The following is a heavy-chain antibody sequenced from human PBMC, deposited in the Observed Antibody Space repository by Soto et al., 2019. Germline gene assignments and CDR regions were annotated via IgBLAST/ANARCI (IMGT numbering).Heavy chain of an antibody. CDR3: APLRGAEGNFDY. Sequence: GGSLRLSCAASGFTFSSYGMHWVRQAPGKGLEWVAVISYDGSNKYYADSVKGRFTISRDNSKNTLYLQMNSLRAEDTAVYYCAPLRGAEGNFDYWGQGTLVTVSS. V-gene: IGHV3-30*03. CDR1: GFTFSSYG. D-gene: IGHD1-26*01. J-gene: IGHJ4*02. CDR2: ISYDGSNK.